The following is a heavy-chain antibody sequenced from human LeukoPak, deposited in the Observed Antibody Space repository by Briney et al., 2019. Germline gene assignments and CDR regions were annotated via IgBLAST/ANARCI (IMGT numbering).Heavy chain of an antibody. CDR2: IFPRDSDT. V-gene: IGHV5-51*01. J-gene: IGHJ4*02. CDR3: ARFRDFGVVSGDY. Sequence: GESLKISCKGSGYSFTSYWIGWVRQMPGKGLGWMGIIFPRDSDTRYSPSFQGQVTISVDKSISTAYLQWSSLKASDSAMYYCARFRDFGVVSGDYWGQGTLVTVSS. D-gene: IGHD3-3*01. CDR1: GYSFTSYW.